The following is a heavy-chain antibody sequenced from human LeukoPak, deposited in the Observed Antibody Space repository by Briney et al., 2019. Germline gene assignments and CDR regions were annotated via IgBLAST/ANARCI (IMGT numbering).Heavy chain of an antibody. Sequence: SVKVSCKASRYTFTSYAMNWVRQAPGQGLEWMGWINTNNRNPTYAQGFTGRFVFSLDTSVSTAYLQISSLKAEDTAVYYCARDGGSGSYYSPYYYYGMDVWGQGTTVTVSS. CDR2: INTNNRNP. V-gene: IGHV7-4-1*02. J-gene: IGHJ6*02. CDR3: ARDGGSGSYYSPYYYYGMDV. CDR1: RYTFTSYA. D-gene: IGHD3-10*01.